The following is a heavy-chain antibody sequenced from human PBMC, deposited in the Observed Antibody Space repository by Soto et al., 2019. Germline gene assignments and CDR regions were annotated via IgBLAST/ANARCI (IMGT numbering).Heavy chain of an antibody. CDR1: GYTFTGYA. J-gene: IGHJ5*01. CDR3: ARAVAVPADYYLDS. D-gene: IGHD6-19*01. V-gene: IGHV1-3*01. CDR2: INAGNGNT. Sequence: ASVKVSCKASGYTFTGYAMHWVRQAPGQRLEWMGWINAGNGNTKYSQKFQGRVTIARDTSASTAYMELSSLRSEDTAVYYCARAVAVPADYYLDSWGQATLVTVSS.